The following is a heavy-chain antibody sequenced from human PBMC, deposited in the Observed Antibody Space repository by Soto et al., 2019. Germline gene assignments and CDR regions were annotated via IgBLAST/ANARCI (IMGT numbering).Heavy chain of an antibody. Sequence: EVQLVESGGGLVQPGGSLRLSCAASGFTFSSYAMKWVRQAPGKGLESVSAITSNGGNTDYASSVKGRFTISRDNSKNTLYLQMDSLRAEDMAVYYCARRIPFGYGMDVWGQGTTVTVSS. D-gene: IGHD2-21*01. CDR1: GFTFSSYA. CDR3: ARRIPFGYGMDV. J-gene: IGHJ6*02. V-gene: IGHV3-64*01. CDR2: ITSNGGNT.